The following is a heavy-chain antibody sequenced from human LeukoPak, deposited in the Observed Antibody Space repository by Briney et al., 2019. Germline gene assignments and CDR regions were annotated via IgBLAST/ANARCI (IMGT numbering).Heavy chain of an antibody. D-gene: IGHD7-27*01. CDR1: GFTFDDYG. CDR2: IGGSGGYHT. Sequence: PGGSLRLSCAASGFTFDDYGMSWVRQAPGKGLEWVSGIGGSGGYHTYYADSVRGRFTISRDNSRNTLYVQMNSLRAEDMAIYYCARDRNWGAYDIWGQGTMVTVSS. CDR3: ARDRNWGAYDI. V-gene: IGHV3-23*01. J-gene: IGHJ3*02.